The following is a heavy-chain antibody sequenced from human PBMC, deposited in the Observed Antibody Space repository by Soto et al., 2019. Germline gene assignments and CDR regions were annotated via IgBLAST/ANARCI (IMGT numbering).Heavy chain of an antibody. J-gene: IGHJ4*02. D-gene: IGHD4-17*01. Sequence: PSETLSLTCTVSGGSISSVDYYWSWIRQPPGKGLEWIGYIYYSGSTYYNPSLKSRLTISVDTSKNQFSLRLSSVTAADTAVYYCVRTQTSVTTYYFDYWGQGTLVTVS. CDR3: VRTQTSVTTYYFDY. V-gene: IGHV4-30-4*01. CDR2: IYYSGST. CDR1: GGSISSVDYY.